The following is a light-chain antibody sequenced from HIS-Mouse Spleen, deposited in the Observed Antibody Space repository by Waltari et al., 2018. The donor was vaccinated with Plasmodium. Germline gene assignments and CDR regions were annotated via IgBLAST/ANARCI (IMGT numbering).Light chain of an antibody. J-gene: IGKJ3*01. CDR1: QSVSSN. CDR3: QQYNSRSFT. CDR2: GAS. Sequence: IVMTQSQATLSVSPGERATFSCRASQSVSSNLAWYQQKPGKAPRLLIYGASTRASGIPARFSGSGSGTEFTLTISSLQSEDVAVYYCQQYNSRSFTFGAGTKVDIK. V-gene: IGKV3-15*01.